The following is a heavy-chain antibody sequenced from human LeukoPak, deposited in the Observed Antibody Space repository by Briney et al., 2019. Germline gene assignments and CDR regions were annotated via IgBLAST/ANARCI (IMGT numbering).Heavy chain of an antibody. CDR3: ARDINWGQVDC. V-gene: IGHV3-74*01. D-gene: IGHD7-27*01. J-gene: IGHJ4*02. CDR2: INGDGSAT. CDR1: GFTFSGHW. Sequence: HPGGSLRLSCAASGFTFSGHWMYWLRQAPGEGLAWVSRINGDGSATNYADSMEGRFTISRDNAKNIVYLQMNSLREDDTAIYYCARDINWGQVDCWGQGTLVTVSS.